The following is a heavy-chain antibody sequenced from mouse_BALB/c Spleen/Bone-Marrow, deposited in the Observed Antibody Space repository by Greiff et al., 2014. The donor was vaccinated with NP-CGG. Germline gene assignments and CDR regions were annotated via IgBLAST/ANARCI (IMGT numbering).Heavy chain of an antibody. CDR3: ARYYYGFLDY. CDR1: GFSLTSYG. V-gene: IGHV2-9*02. J-gene: IGHJ2*01. Sequence: QVQLQQPGPGLVAPSQSLSITCTVSGFSLTSYGVHWVRQPPGKGLEWPGVIWAGGSTNYNSTLMSRLTISKDNSKSQVFLKINSLQTDDTAMYYCARYYYGFLDYWGQGTTLTVSS. CDR2: IWAGGST. D-gene: IGHD1-2*01.